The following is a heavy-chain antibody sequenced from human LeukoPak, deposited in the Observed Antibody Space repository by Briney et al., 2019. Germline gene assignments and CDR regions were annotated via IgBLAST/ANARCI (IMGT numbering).Heavy chain of an antibody. CDR2: IKQDGSEK. Sequence: GGSLRLSCAASGFTFSSYWMSWVRQAPGKGLERVANIKQDGSEKYYVDSVKGRFTISRDNAKNSLYLQMNSLRAEDTAVYYCARNLHYYDSSGYYLPYYFDYWGQGTLVTVSS. D-gene: IGHD3-22*01. V-gene: IGHV3-7*01. CDR3: ARNLHYYDSSGYYLPYYFDY. CDR1: GFTFSSYW. J-gene: IGHJ4*02.